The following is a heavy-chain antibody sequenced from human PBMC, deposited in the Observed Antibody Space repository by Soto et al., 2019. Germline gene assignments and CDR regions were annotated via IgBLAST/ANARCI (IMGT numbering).Heavy chain of an antibody. CDR2: ISYDGSNK. J-gene: IGHJ4*02. CDR1: GFTFSSYA. CDR3: ARDRDIVALMGGFDY. D-gene: IGHD5-12*01. Sequence: QVQLAESGGGVVQPGRSLRLSCAASGFTFSSYAMHWVRQAPGKGLEWVAVISYDGSNKYHADSVKGRFTISRDNSKNTLDLHMNSLRAEDTAVYYCARDRDIVALMGGFDYWGQGTLVTVSS. V-gene: IGHV3-30-3*01.